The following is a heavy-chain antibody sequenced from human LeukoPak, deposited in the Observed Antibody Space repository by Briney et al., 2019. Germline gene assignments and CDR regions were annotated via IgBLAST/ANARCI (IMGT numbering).Heavy chain of an antibody. V-gene: IGHV3-23*01. D-gene: IGHD3-10*01. Sequence: GGSLRLSCAASGFTFSSYAMSWVRQAPGKGLEWASAISGSGGSTYYADSVKGRFTISRDNSKNTLYLQMNSLRAEDTAVYYCAKDFPITMVRGVINSFDYWGQGTLVTVSS. CDR3: AKDFPITMVRGVINSFDY. CDR2: ISGSGGST. J-gene: IGHJ4*02. CDR1: GFTFSSYA.